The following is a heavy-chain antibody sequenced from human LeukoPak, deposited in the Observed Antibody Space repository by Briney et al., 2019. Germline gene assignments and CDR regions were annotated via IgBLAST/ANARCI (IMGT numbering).Heavy chain of an antibody. V-gene: IGHV3-30-3*01. CDR2: ISHDGTNK. CDR1: GFPFSTYA. Sequence: GGSLRLSCAASGFPFSTYAMHWVRQAPGKGLEWVAVISHDGTNKYHADSVKGRFTISRDNSKNTLYLQINSLRTEDTAVYYCATLQSFWGQGTLVTVPS. D-gene: IGHD2-21*02. J-gene: IGHJ4*02. CDR3: ATLQSF.